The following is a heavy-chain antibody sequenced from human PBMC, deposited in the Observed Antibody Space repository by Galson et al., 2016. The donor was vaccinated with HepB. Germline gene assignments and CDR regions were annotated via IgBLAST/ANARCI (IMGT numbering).Heavy chain of an antibody. Sequence: SLRLSCAASGFTFSSCAMHWVRQAPGKGLESVSAISDNGGSTYYADSVKGGFTISRDKSKNTLYLQMNSLRGEDTAVYYCAKDLDGYTYGYSYSDHWGQGTLVTVSS. V-gene: IGHV3-64*04. J-gene: IGHJ4*02. CDR2: ISDNGGST. D-gene: IGHD5-18*01. CDR3: AKDLDGYTYGYSYSDH. CDR1: GFTFSSCA.